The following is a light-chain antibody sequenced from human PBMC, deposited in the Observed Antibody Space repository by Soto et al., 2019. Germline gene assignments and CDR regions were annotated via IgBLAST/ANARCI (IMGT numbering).Light chain of an antibody. CDR3: QQYKVYPYT. Sequence: DIPMTQSPSTLSASIGDTVTLTCRASQSLSGRLAWYQQKPGRPPKLPIYDVSILESGVPSRFSGSESGADFTLTVSSLRPDDFATFYCQQYKVYPYTFGQGTRL. CDR1: QSLSGR. J-gene: IGKJ2*01. V-gene: IGKV1-5*01. CDR2: DVS.